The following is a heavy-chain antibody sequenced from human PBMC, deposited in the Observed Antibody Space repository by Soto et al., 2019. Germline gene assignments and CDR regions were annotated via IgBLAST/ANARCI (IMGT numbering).Heavy chain of an antibody. D-gene: IGHD1-20*01. J-gene: IGHJ4*02. CDR3: ARSNREGITGTTWLYYFDY. CDR1: GGSFSGYY. Sequence: QVQLQQWGAGLLKPSETLSLTCAVYGGSFSGYYWRWIRQPPGKGLEWSGEINHSGSTNYNPSLKSRVTLPIDTYTNQFYLKLSSVTAADTAVYYCARSNREGITGTTWLYYFDYWGQGTLVTVSS. CDR2: INHSGST. V-gene: IGHV4-34*01.